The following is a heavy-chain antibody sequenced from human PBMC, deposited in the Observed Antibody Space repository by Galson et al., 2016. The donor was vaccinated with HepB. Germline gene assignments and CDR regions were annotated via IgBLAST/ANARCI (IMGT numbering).Heavy chain of an antibody. Sequence: ETLSLTCAVSGGSIRNYDYFWGWVRQSPGKGLEWIGSTLHSGTSYENPSLARRISLSVDTSRNGVSLKMRSVTVADTAVYWCAGSRVTVATSGCYVPVRCDFGGQG. J-gene: IGHJ4*02. CDR3: AGSRVTVATSGCYVPVRCDF. CDR1: GGSIRNYDYF. CDR2: TLHSGTS. V-gene: IGHV4-39*02. D-gene: IGHD2-2*01.